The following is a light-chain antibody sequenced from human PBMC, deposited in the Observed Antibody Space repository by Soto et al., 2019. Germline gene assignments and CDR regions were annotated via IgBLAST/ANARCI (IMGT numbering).Light chain of an antibody. CDR2: GAS. Sequence: EIVLTQSPVTLSLSPGERATLSCRASQSVSSTDLAWYQQKPGQAPRLLIYGASSRATGIPDRFSGSVSGTDFTLTISRLEPEDFAVYYCQQYNNWPPVTFGGGTKVEIK. J-gene: IGKJ4*01. V-gene: IGKV3-20*01. CDR1: QSVSSTD. CDR3: QQYNNWPPVT.